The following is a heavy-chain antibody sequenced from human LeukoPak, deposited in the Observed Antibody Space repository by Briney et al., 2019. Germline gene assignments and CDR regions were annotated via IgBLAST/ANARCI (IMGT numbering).Heavy chain of an antibody. D-gene: IGHD3-10*01. CDR3: TRDPANYYGSGSSDY. J-gene: IGHJ4*02. CDR2: INHSGST. V-gene: IGHV4-34*01. CDR1: GGSFSGYY. Sequence: SETLSLTCAVYGGSFSGYYWSWIRQPPGKGLEWIGEINHSGSTNYNPSLKSRVTISVDTSKNQFSLKLSSVTAADTAVYYCTRDPANYYGSGSSDYWGQGTLVTVSS.